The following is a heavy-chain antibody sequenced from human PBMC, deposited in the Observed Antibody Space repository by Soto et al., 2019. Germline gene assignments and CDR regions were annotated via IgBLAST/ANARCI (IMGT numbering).Heavy chain of an antibody. J-gene: IGHJ3*02. CDR3: AKDRLGIAVAGDAFDI. D-gene: IGHD6-19*01. V-gene: IGHV1-69*04. CDR1: GGTFSSYT. CDR2: IIPILGIA. Sequence: SVKVSCKASGGTFSSYTISWVRQAPGQGLEWMGRIIPILGIANYAQKFQGRVTITADKSTSTAYMELSSLRAEDTAVYYCAKDRLGIAVAGDAFDIWRQGTMVTVSS.